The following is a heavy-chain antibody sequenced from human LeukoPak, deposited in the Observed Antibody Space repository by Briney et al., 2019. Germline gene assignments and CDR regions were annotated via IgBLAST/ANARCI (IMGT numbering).Heavy chain of an antibody. V-gene: IGHV3-23*01. Sequence: GGSLRLSCAASGFSLTNYAMGWVRQAPGKGLEWLSVFNGGGTYSHHADSVKGRFTMSRDTSKNTVYLQMNSLRSDDTAVYYCAREDARDGGYFDYWAQGTLVTVSS. CDR2: FNGGGTYS. J-gene: IGHJ4*02. D-gene: IGHD3-16*01. CDR3: AREDARDGGYFDY. CDR1: GFSLTNYA.